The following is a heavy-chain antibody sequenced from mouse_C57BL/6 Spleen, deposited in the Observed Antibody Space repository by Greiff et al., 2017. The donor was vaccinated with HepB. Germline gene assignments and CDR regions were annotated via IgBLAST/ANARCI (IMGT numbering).Heavy chain of an antibody. CDR2: INPNNGGT. J-gene: IGHJ3*01. V-gene: IGHV1-22*01. Sequence: EVQLQQSGPELVKPGASVKMSCKASGYTFTDYNMHWVKQSHGKSLEWIGYINPNNGGTSYNQKFKGKATLTVNKSSSTAYMELRSLTSEDSAVYYCAREGDYGYDGGLAYWGQGTLVTVSA. CDR3: AREGDYGYDGGLAY. CDR1: GYTFTDYN. D-gene: IGHD2-2*01.